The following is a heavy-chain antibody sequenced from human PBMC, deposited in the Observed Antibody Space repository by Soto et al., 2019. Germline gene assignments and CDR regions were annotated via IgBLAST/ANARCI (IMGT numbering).Heavy chain of an antibody. CDR1: GFSLSTSGVG. Sequence: QITLKESGPTLVKPTQTLTLTCTFSGFSLSTSGVGVGWIRQPPGKALEWLALIYWDDDKRYSPSLKSRLTITKDTSKTQVVLTMTNMDPVDTATYYWAHIPAQLYSSSWYGWNWFDPWGQGTLVTVSS. V-gene: IGHV2-5*02. CDR2: IYWDDDK. D-gene: IGHD6-13*01. CDR3: AHIPAQLYSSSWYGWNWFDP. J-gene: IGHJ5*02.